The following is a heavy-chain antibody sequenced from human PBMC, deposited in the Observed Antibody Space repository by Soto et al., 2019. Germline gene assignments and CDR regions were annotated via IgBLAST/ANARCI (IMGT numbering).Heavy chain of an antibody. D-gene: IGHD3-16*02. CDR2: IYYSGST. CDR1: GGSISSGGYY. V-gene: IGHV4-31*03. CDR3: ARLGVWGSYRYKEFDY. Sequence: SETLSLTCTVSGGSISSGGYYWSWIRQHPGKGLEWIGYIYYSGSTYYNPSLKSRVTISVDTSKNQFSLKLSSVTAADTAVYYCARLGVWGSYRYKEFDYWGQGALVTVSS. J-gene: IGHJ4*02.